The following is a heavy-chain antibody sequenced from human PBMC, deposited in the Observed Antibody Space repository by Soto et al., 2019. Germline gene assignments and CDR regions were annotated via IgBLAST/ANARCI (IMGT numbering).Heavy chain of an antibody. CDR1: GCTFGFYG. V-gene: IGHV3-7*03. Sequence: GETLTLSCAASGCTFGFYGVTWVRQAPGRGLEWGADIKRDGSDHYYENSVKGRFTISRDNAKNSVFLQMNSLRAVDTAIYYCARIRANDYEIDYWGQGTLVTLSS. D-gene: IGHD4-17*01. CDR2: IKRDGSDH. J-gene: IGHJ4*02. CDR3: ARIRANDYEIDY.